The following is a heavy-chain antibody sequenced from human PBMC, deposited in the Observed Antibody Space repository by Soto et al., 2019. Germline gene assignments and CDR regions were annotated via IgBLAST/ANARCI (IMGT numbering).Heavy chain of an antibody. CDR2: IIPILGIA. V-gene: IGHV1-69*08. J-gene: IGHJ6*02. D-gene: IGHD6-13*01. CDR3: ARDYSSSWNDYYYGMDV. CDR1: GGTFSSYT. Sequence: QVQLVQSGAEVKKPGSSVKVSCKASGGTFSSYTISWVRQAPGQGLEWMGRIIPILGIANYAQKFQGRVTITADKSTSTAYMELSGLRSEDTAVYYCARDYSSSWNDYYYGMDVWGQGTTVTVSS.